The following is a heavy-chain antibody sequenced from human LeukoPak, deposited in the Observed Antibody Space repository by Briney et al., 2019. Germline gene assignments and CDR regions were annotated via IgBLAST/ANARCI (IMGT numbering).Heavy chain of an antibody. CDR2: IYYSGST. D-gene: IGHD4-11*01. Sequence: SETLSLTCAVSGYSISSSNWWGWIRQPPGKGLEWIGYIYYSGSTYYNPSLKSRVTMSVDTSKNQFSLKLSSVTAVDTAVYYCARTDYSNTNWFDPWGQGTLVTVSS. V-gene: IGHV4-28*01. CDR3: ARTDYSNTNWFDP. CDR1: GYSISSSNW. J-gene: IGHJ5*02.